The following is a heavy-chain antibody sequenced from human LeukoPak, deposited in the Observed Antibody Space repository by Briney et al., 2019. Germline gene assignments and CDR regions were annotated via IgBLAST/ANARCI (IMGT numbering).Heavy chain of an antibody. CDR3: ATGEWEFYD. CDR2: IYYSGST. CDR1: GGSISSYY. Sequence: SETLSHTCTVSGGSISSYYWSWIRQPPGKGLEWIGYIYYSGSTNYNPSLKSRVTISIDTSKNQFSLKLSSVTAADTAFYYCATGEWEFYDWGQGSLVTVSS. V-gene: IGHV4-59*01. J-gene: IGHJ4*02. D-gene: IGHD1-26*01.